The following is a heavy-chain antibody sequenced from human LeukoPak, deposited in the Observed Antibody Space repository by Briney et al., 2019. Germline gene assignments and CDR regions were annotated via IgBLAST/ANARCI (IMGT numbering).Heavy chain of an antibody. Sequence: IPSETLSLTCTVSGGSISSSSYYWGWIRQPPGKGLEWIGSIYYSGSTNYNPSLKSRVTISVDTSKNQFSLKLTSVTAADTAVYYCARTTEGGYTYGYFYYYYMDVWGKGTTVTISS. D-gene: IGHD5-18*01. CDR1: GGSISSSSYY. V-gene: IGHV4-39*07. CDR2: IYYSGST. J-gene: IGHJ6*03. CDR3: ARTTEGGYTYGYFYYYYMDV.